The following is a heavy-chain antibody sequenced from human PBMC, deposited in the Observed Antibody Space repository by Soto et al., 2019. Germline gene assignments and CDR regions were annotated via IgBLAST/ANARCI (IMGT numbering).Heavy chain of an antibody. Sequence: GGSLRLSCAASGLTFIDFYMSWVRQAPGKGLDWVLYIDPSGTTIVYADSVKGRFTVSRDNAKNSLYLQMDSLRGEDSAVYYCARGHHGLEIWGRGTTVTVSS. V-gene: IGHV3-11*01. CDR3: ARGHHGLEI. J-gene: IGHJ6*02. CDR1: GLTFIDFY. CDR2: IDPSGTTI.